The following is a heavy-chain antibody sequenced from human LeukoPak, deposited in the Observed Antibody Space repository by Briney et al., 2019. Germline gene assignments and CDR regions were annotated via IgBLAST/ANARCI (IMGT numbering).Heavy chain of an antibody. J-gene: IGHJ4*02. CDR2: IKPRSGST. CDR1: GDTFTNYY. D-gene: IGHD6-13*01. CDR3: ARDATLRDSSSWWGY. V-gene: IGHV1-46*01. Sequence: ASVKVSCKASGDTFTNYYMHWVRQAPRQGLAWMGIIKPRSGSTSYAQRFQGRVTMTRDTSTSTVYMELTSLRAEDTAIYYCARDATLRDSSSWWGYWGQGTLVTVSS.